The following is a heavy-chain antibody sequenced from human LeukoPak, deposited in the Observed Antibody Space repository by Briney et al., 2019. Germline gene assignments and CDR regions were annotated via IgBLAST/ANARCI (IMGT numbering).Heavy chain of an antibody. Sequence: SQTLSLTCAISGDSVSSSRAAWNWIRQSSSRGLEWLGRTYLRSKWYNDYAVSVRSRIIINADTSKNRFSLQLNSVTPEDTAVYYCARDRRSAQVTPFDYWGQGILVTVSS. D-gene: IGHD4-23*01. CDR1: GDSVSSSRAA. CDR2: TYLRSKWYN. V-gene: IGHV6-1*01. CDR3: ARDRRSAQVTPFDY. J-gene: IGHJ4*02.